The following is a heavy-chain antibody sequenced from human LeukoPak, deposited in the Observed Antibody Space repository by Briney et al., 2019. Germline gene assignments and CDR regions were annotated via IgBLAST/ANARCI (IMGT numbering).Heavy chain of an antibody. CDR3: ASGRDGYNEGPWWFDP. CDR2: FDPEDGET. D-gene: IGHD5-24*01. V-gene: IGHV1-24*01. J-gene: IGHJ5*02. Sequence: DSVKVSCTVSGYTRTELSMHWVRHAPGKGLEWMGGFDPEDGETIYAQKFQGRVTMTEDTSTDTAYMELSSLRSEDTAVYYCASGRDGYNEGPWWFDPWGQGTLVTVSS. CDR1: GYTRTELS.